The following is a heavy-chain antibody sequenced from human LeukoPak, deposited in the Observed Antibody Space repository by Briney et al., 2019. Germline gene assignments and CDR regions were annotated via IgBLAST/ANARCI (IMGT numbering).Heavy chain of an antibody. Sequence: GGSLRLSCAASGFTFSSYAMHWVRQAPGKGLEWVAVISYDGSNKYYADSVKGRFTISRDNSKNTLHLQMNSLRAEDTAVYYCAKDLSSWGPSSDAFDIWGQGTMVTVSS. D-gene: IGHD3-16*01. CDR3: AKDLSSWGPSSDAFDI. V-gene: IGHV3-30*04. J-gene: IGHJ3*02. CDR2: ISYDGSNK. CDR1: GFTFSSYA.